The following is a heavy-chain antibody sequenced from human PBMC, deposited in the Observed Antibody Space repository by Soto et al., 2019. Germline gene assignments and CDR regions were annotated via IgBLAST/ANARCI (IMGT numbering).Heavy chain of an antibody. V-gene: IGHV1-46*01. CDR2: INASGSST. D-gene: IGHD1-26*01. J-gene: IGHJ5*02. CDR1: GFTFSSYY. CDR3: ARDNSDRNSWWFDP. Sequence: QVQLVHSGAEVKQPGASVKVSCKASGFTFSSYYMHWVRQAPGQGLEWMGIINASGSSTDYAQKFQGRVTLTRDTSTSTVSMELSGLRSEDTAVYYCARDNSDRNSWWFDPWGQGTLVTVSS.